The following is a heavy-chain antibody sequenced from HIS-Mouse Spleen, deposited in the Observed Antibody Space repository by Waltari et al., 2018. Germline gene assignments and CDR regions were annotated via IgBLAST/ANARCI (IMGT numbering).Heavy chain of an antibody. CDR3: ARGPNWNYAFDI. J-gene: IGHJ3*02. CDR2: ITYDGSNK. CDR1: GFTFSSYA. V-gene: IGHV3-30*04. D-gene: IGHD1-7*01. Sequence: QVQLVESGGGVVQPGRSLRLSCAASGFTFSSYAMHWVRQAPGKGLEWVAVITYDGSNKYYADSVKGRFTISRDNSKNTLYLQMNSLRAEDTAVYYCARGPNWNYAFDIWGQGTIVTVSS.